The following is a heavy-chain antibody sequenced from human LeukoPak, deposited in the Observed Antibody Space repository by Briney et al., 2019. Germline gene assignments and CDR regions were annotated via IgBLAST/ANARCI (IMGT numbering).Heavy chain of an antibody. J-gene: IGHJ4*02. Sequence: GGSLRLSCAASGFTFDDYGMSWGRQVPGKGLEWVSGINLNGGRTGYADSGKDRFTISRDNAKKSLYVQMNSLRAEDTALYYCAREYYGSGSYYNVGYWGQGTLVTVSS. CDR3: AREYYGSGSYYNVGY. D-gene: IGHD3-10*01. CDR2: INLNGGRT. V-gene: IGHV3-20*04. CDR1: GFTFDDYG.